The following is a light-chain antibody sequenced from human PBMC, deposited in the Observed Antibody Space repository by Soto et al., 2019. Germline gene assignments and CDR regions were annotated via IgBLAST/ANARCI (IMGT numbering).Light chain of an antibody. J-gene: IGKJ3*01. CDR2: GAS. Sequence: EIVLTQSPGTLSLSPGERATLSCRASQSVSNSFLAWYQQKPGQTPRLLIHGASRRATGISDRFSGSGSGTDFTLTISRLEPEDSALYYCPQYGGSPFTFGPGTTVDIK. CDR3: PQYGGSPFT. V-gene: IGKV3-20*01. CDR1: QSVSNSF.